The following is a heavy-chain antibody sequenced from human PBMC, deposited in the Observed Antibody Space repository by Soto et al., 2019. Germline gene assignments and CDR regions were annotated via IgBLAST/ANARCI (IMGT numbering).Heavy chain of an antibody. J-gene: IGHJ4*02. CDR3: AREVQPVFRREYDY. Sequence: EVQLVESGGGLVKPGGSLRLSCAVSGFTCISHTLNWVRQAPGKGLEWVSSISGSGSPYYADSVKGRFTISRDNAQNALDQKMSRLRAEDTAVYYCAREVQPVFRREYDYWGQGTLVTVSS. CDR2: ISGSGSP. CDR1: GFTCISHT. V-gene: IGHV3-21*04.